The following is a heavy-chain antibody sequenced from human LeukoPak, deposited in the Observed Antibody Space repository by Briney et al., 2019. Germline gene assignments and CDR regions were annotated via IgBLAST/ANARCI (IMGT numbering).Heavy chain of an antibody. CDR3: ARGKGLARLDY. CDR1: GGSFSGYY. J-gene: IGHJ4*02. D-gene: IGHD6-25*01. V-gene: IGHV4-34*01. CDR2: INHSGST. Sequence: SETLSLTCAVYGGSFSGYYWSWIRQPPGKGLEWIGEINHSGSTNYNPSLKSRVTISVDTSKNQFSLKLSSVTAADTAVYYCARGKGLARLDYWGQGTLVTVSS.